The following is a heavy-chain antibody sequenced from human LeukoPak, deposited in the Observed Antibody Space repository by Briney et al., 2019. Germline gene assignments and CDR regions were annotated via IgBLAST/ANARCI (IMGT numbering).Heavy chain of an antibody. J-gene: IGHJ4*02. Sequence: PSETLSLTCTVSGGSISSGGYYWSWIRQHPGKGLEWIGYIYYSGSTYYNPSLKSRVTISVDTSKNQFSLKLSSVTAADTAVYYCARGGPGRYYDILTGYSEPGGYYFDYWGQGTLVNVSS. V-gene: IGHV4-31*03. D-gene: IGHD3-9*01. CDR1: GGSISSGGYY. CDR3: ARGGPGRYYDILTGYSEPGGYYFDY. CDR2: IYYSGST.